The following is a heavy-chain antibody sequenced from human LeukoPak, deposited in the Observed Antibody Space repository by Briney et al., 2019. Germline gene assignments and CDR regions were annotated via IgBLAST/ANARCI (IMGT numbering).Heavy chain of an antibody. CDR3: TRDQTPYY. J-gene: IGHJ4*02. CDR2: TASETYGGTA. Sequence: GRSLRLSCTASGFTFGDYAMTWVRQAPGKGLEWVGFTASETYGGTAEYAASVKGRFTISRDDSKSIAYLQMNSLKTEDTAVYYCTRDQTPYYWGQGTLVTVSS. CDR1: GFTFGDYA. V-gene: IGHV3-49*04.